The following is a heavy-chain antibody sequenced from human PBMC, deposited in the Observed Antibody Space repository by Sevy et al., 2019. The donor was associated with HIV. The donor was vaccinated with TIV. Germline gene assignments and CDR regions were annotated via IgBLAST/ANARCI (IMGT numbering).Heavy chain of an antibody. CDR1: GFTFSNYD. Sequence: GGSLRLSCVASGFTFSNYDMNWVRQAPGKGLEWVSKIRSSGSDIYYADSVKGRFTISRDNAKDSLNLQMNSRRAEDTAVYYCVRNGGAYDSGFDPWGQGTLVTVSS. CDR3: VRNGGAYDSGFDP. J-gene: IGHJ5*02. V-gene: IGHV3-48*03. CDR2: IRSSGSDI. D-gene: IGHD3-22*01.